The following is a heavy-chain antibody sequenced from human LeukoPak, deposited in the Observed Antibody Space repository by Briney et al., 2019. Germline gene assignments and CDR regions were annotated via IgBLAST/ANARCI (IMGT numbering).Heavy chain of an antibody. CDR2: ISAYNGNT. Sequence: ASVKVSCKASGYTFTSYGISWVRQAPGQGLEWMGWISAYNGNTNYAQKLQGRVTMTRDMSTSTVYMELSSLRSEDTAVYYCARGRGFEMATIINWYFDLWGRGTLVTVSS. J-gene: IGHJ2*01. D-gene: IGHD5-24*01. CDR1: GYTFTSYG. CDR3: ARGRGFEMATIINWYFDL. V-gene: IGHV1-18*01.